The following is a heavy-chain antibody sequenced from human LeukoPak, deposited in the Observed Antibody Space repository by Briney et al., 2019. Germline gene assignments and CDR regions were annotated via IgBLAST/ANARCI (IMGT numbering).Heavy chain of an antibody. J-gene: IGHJ4*02. CDR2: ISSSSSYI. V-gene: IGHV3-21*01. CDR3: ARVSRVSSGWYNLG. D-gene: IGHD6-19*01. CDR1: GFTFSSYS. Sequence: GGSLRLSCAASGFTFSSYSKNWVRQAPGKGLEWVSSISSSSSYIYYADSVKGRFTISRDNAKNSLYLQMNSLRAEDTAVYYRARVSRVSSGWYNLGWGQGTLVTVSS.